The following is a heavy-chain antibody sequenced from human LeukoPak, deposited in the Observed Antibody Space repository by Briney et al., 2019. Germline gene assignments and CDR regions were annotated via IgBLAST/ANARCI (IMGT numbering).Heavy chain of an antibody. CDR2: INPNSGGT. CDR3: AKDLEYYGSYYMDV. J-gene: IGHJ6*03. CDR1: GYTFTAYY. D-gene: IGHD3-10*01. V-gene: IGHV1-2*02. Sequence: ASVKVSCKASGYTFTAYYMHWVRQAPGQGLEWMGWINPNSGGTNYAQKFQGRVTMTRDTSISTAYMELSRLRSDDTAVYYCAKDLEYYGSYYMDVWGKGTTVTVSS.